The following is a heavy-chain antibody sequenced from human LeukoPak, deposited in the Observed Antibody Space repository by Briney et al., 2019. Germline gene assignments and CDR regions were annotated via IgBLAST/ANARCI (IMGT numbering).Heavy chain of an antibody. J-gene: IGHJ4*02. CDR3: ARDSSIVVVPAPFDY. CDR2: IYYSGST. CDR1: GGSISSSSYY. Sequence: SETLSLTCTVSGGSISSSSYYWGWIRQPPGKGLEWIGSIYYSGSTYYNPSLKSRVTISVDTSKNQFSLKLSSVTAADTAVYYWARDSSIVVVPAPFDYWGQGTLVTVSS. V-gene: IGHV4-39*07. D-gene: IGHD2-2*01.